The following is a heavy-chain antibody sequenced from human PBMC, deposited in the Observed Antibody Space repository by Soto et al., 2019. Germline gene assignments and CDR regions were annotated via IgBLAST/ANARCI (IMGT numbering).Heavy chain of an antibody. CDR2: ISSSSSTI. V-gene: IGHV3-48*02. Sequence: EVQLVESGGGLVQPGGSLRLSCAASGFTFSSYSMNWVRQAPGKGLEWVSYISSSSSTIYYADSVKGRFTISRDNAKNSLYLQMNSLRDEDTAVYYCARLGLSYDFWSGDRANWFDPWGQGTLVTVSS. J-gene: IGHJ5*02. CDR1: GFTFSSYS. D-gene: IGHD3-3*01. CDR3: ARLGLSYDFWSGDRANWFDP.